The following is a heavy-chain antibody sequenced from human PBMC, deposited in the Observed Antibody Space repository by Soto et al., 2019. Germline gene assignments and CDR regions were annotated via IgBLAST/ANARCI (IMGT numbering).Heavy chain of an antibody. Sequence: PSETLSLTCTVSGGSINSGGYYWSWIRQHPGKGLEWIGYIYYSGNTYYNPSLKSRATISVDTSENQFSLRLTSVTAADTAAYNCARMRFWSGPLDYWGLGTLVTVSS. CDR1: GGSINSGGYY. D-gene: IGHD3-3*01. CDR2: IYYSGNT. J-gene: IGHJ4*02. CDR3: ARMRFWSGPLDY. V-gene: IGHV4-31*03.